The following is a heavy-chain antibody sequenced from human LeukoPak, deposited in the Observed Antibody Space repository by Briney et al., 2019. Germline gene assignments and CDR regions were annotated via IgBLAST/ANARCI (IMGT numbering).Heavy chain of an antibody. Sequence: HAGGSLRLSCAASGFTFSTYAMSWVRQAPGKGLEWVSGISGSGGNTYYADSVKGRFTISRDNSKNTLYLQMNSLRAEDTAVYYCASLGGYSGSSYYSGGDYWGQGTLVTVSS. J-gene: IGHJ4*02. D-gene: IGHD1-26*01. CDR1: GFTFSTYA. V-gene: IGHV3-23*01. CDR3: ASLGGYSGSSYYSGGDY. CDR2: ISGSGGNT.